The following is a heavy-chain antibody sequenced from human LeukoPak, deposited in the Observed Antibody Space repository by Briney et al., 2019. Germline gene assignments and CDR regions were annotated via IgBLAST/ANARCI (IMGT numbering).Heavy chain of an antibody. J-gene: IGHJ4*02. CDR2: IRYDGSNI. CDR1: GFTFSIYA. V-gene: IGHV3-33*08. CDR3: ARSRSIYCGGDCYLVY. Sequence: GGSLRLSCAASGFTFSIYAMSWVRQAPGKGLEWVAFIRYDGSNIYYADSVKGRFTISRDNSKNTLSLQMNSLRAEDTAVYYCARSRSIYCGGDCYLVYWGQGTLVTVSS. D-gene: IGHD2-21*02.